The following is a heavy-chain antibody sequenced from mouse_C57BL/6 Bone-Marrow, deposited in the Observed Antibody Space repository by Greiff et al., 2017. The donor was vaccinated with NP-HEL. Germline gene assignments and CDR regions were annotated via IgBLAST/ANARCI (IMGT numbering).Heavy chain of an antibody. Sequence: EVQLQQSGAELVRPGASVKLSCTASGFNIKDDYMHWVKQRPEQGLAWIGWIAPENGDTESASKFQGKATITADTSSNTAYLQLSSLTSEDTAVYYCTRLITTPLDYWGQGTLSQSPQ. V-gene: IGHV14-4*01. CDR1: GFNIKDDY. CDR3: TRLITTPLDY. CDR2: IAPENGDT. J-gene: IGHJ2*01. D-gene: IGHD1-1*01.